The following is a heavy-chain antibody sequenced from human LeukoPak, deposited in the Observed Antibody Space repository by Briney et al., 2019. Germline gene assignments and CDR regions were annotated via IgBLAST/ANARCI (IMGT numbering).Heavy chain of an antibody. CDR3: ARDSMVRGPFDY. V-gene: IGHV3-64*01. J-gene: IGHJ4*02. D-gene: IGHD3-10*01. CDR2: ISSNGGST. CDR1: GFTFSSYA. Sequence: GGSLRLSCAASGFTFSSYAMHWVRQTPGKGLEYVSVISSNGGSTYYANPVKGRFTISSDNSKNTLYLQMGSLRAEDMGVYYCARDSMVRGPFDYWGQGTLVTVSS.